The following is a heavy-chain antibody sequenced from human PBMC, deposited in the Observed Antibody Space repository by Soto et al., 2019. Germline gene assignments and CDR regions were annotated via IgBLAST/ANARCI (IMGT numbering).Heavy chain of an antibody. CDR2: ISGSGGST. J-gene: IGHJ6*02. CDR1: GFTFSSYA. Sequence: GGSLRLSCAASGFTFSSYAMSWVRQAPGKGLEWVSAISGSGGSTYYADSVKGRFTISRDISKNTLYVQMSSLRAEDTAVYYCARDQITIFGVEIPGYYYYGMDVWGQGTTVTVSS. CDR3: ARDQITIFGVEIPGYYYYGMDV. V-gene: IGHV3-23*01. D-gene: IGHD3-3*01.